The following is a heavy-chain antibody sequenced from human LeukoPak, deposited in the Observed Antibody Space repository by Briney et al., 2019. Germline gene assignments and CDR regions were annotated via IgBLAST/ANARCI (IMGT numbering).Heavy chain of an antibody. V-gene: IGHV4-59*01. J-gene: IGHJ6*03. CDR1: GGSISSYY. D-gene: IGHD3-3*01. CDR3: ARAHNDFWSGTYYYMDV. Sequence: SETLSLTCTVSGGSISSYYWSWIRQPPGKGLEWIGYIYYSGSTNYNPSLKSRVTISVDTSKNQFSLKLSSVTAADTAVYYCARAHNDFWSGTYYYMDVWGKGTTVTVSS. CDR2: IYYSGST.